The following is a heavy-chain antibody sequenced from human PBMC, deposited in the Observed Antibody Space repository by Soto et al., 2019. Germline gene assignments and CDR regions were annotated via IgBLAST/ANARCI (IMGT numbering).Heavy chain of an antibody. CDR2: IYYSGSA. V-gene: IGHV4-59*01. Sequence: SETLSLTCTISGGSISGFYWGWIRQPPGKGLEWIGNIYYSGSANYDPSLRSRVTISLNTSKNQFSLNLNSVTAADTAIYYCARWTYCGGDCYWLDSWGQGTLVTVSS. CDR1: GGSISGFY. CDR3: ARWTYCGGDCYWLDS. J-gene: IGHJ4*02. D-gene: IGHD2-21*02.